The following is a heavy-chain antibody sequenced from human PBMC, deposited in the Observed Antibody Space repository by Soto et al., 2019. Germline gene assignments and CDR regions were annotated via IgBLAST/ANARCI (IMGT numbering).Heavy chain of an antibody. D-gene: IGHD2-21*01. V-gene: IGHV2-5*02. CDR2: IYGDDDK. J-gene: IGHJ4*02. CDR3: AHSRPGGPVISN. CDR1: GFSLSTSGVG. Sequence: QITLKESGPTLVKPTQTLTLTCTFSGFSLSTSGVGMGWIRQPPGKALEWLALIYGDDDKRYSPSLKSRFIITKDTSKNQVVLTMTNMDLVDTATYYCAHSRPGGPVISNWGQGTLVTVSS.